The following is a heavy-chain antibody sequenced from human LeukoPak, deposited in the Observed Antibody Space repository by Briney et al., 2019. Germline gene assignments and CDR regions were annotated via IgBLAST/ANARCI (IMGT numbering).Heavy chain of an antibody. CDR2: INSGGDAT. J-gene: IGHJ4*02. V-gene: IGHV3-23*01. Sequence: GGSLRLSCAASGFTFNNYAMSWVRQAPGKGLEWVSAINSGGDATHYADSVQGRFTISRDNSKNTLFLQLNSLRAEDTAVYYCAKSDCGTIGCKLLNYWGQGTLVTVSS. CDR3: AKSDCGTIGCKLLNY. D-gene: IGHD2-8*01. CDR1: GFTFNNYA.